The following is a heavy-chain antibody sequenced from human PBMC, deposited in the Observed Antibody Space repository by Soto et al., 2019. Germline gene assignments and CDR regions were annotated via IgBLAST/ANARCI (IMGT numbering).Heavy chain of an antibody. V-gene: IGHV3-23*01. CDR2: ISGSGGST. D-gene: IGHD3-16*01. CDR3: ARESFSASPNFFDY. Sequence: PGGSLRLSCAASGFTFSSYALSWVRQAPGKGLEWVSGISGSGGSTYYADSVKGRFTISRDHAKNSLELQMNSLRADDTALYYCARESFSASPNFFDYWGRGTQVTVSS. J-gene: IGHJ4*02. CDR1: GFTFSSYA.